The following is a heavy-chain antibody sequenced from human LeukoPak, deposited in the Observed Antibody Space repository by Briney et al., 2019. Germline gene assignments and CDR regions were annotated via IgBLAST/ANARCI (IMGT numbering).Heavy chain of an antibody. CDR1: GFTFSSYW. Sequence: GGSLRLSCAASGFTFSSYWMSWVRQAPGKGLEWVANIKQDGSEKYYVDSVKGRFTISRDNAKNSLYLQMNSLRAGDTAVYYCARGGYYGDYEGLFDYWGQGTLVTVSS. V-gene: IGHV3-7*01. CDR2: IKQDGSEK. D-gene: IGHD4-17*01. J-gene: IGHJ4*02. CDR3: ARGGYYGDYEGLFDY.